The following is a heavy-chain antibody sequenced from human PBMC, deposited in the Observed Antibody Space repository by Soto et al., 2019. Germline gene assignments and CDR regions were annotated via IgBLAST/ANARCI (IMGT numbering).Heavy chain of an antibody. Sequence: SETLSLTCAVSGGSISSGGYSWSWIRQPPGKGLEWIGYIYHSGSTYYNPSLKSRVTISVDRSKNQFSLKLSSVTAADTAVYYCARRNPSSALDYWGQGTLVTV. CDR1: GGSISSGGYS. V-gene: IGHV4-30-2*01. D-gene: IGHD1-1*01. CDR2: IYHSGST. J-gene: IGHJ4*02. CDR3: ARRNPSSALDY.